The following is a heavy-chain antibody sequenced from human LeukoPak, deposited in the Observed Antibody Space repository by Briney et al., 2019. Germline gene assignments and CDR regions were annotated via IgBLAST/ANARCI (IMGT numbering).Heavy chain of an antibody. D-gene: IGHD6-19*01. CDR3: ARVFRLKGWSHDAFDI. CDR1: GFTFSDYY. CDR2: ISSSGSTI. Sequence: GGSLRLSCAASGFTFSDYYMSWIRQAPGKGLEWVSYISSSGSTIYYADSVKGRFTISRDNAKNSLYLQMNSLRAEDTAVYYCARVFRLKGWSHDAFDIWGQGTMVTVSS. J-gene: IGHJ3*02. V-gene: IGHV3-11*04.